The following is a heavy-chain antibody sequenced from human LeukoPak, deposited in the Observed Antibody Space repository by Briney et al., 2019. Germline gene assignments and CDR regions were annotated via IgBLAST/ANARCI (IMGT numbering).Heavy chain of an antibody. CDR1: GFTFSDFE. Sequence: GGSLRLSCAASGFTFSDFEMNWVRQAPGKGLEWVSYISLSGDTIYYADSVKGRFTISRDNAKNSLYLQMNSLRAEDTAVYYCARNQRGLKRDYWGQGTLVTVSS. J-gene: IGHJ4*02. CDR3: ARNQRGLKRDY. CDR2: ISLSGDTI. V-gene: IGHV3-48*03.